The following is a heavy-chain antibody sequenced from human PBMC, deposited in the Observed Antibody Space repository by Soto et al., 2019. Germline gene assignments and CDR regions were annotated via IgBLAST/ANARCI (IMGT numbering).Heavy chain of an antibody. CDR3: ARDQESITDRILQY. J-gene: IGHJ4*02. D-gene: IGHD3-10*01. Sequence: AAVKVSCKASGDTFASFGFSWVRHAPGQGLEWLGWISAYNGNTHYAQKVRDRVTLTTDTSTNTAYMELRSLTSDDTAVYYCARDQESITDRILQYWGQGTRVTVSS. V-gene: IGHV1-18*01. CDR1: GDTFASFG. CDR2: ISAYNGNT.